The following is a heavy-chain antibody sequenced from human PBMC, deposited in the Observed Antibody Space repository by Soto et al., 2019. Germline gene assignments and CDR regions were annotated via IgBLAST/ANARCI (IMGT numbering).Heavy chain of an antibody. Sequence: GGSLRLSCAASGFTFSSYAMSWVRQAPGKGLEWVSAISGSGGSTYYADSVKGRFTISRDNSKNTLYLQMNSLRAEDTAVYYCAKSATYDFWNGRYWYFDLWGRGTLVTVSS. J-gene: IGHJ2*01. V-gene: IGHV3-23*01. CDR3: AKSATYDFWNGRYWYFDL. CDR2: ISGSGGST. CDR1: GFTFSSYA. D-gene: IGHD3-3*01.